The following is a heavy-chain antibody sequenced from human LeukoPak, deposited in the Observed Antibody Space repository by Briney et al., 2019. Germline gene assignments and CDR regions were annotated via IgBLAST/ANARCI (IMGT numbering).Heavy chain of an antibody. J-gene: IGHJ3*01. CDR2: ICHDGSPT. Sequence: GRSLRLSCAVSGIPFNKYGMHWVRQAPGKGLEGVATICHDGSPTMYADSAKGRFTISRDDSKNMLYFQMNSLRAEHTAEYYCVTHYKWDLLVHAFDFWGQGTRVTVSS. V-gene: IGHV3-33*01. CDR1: GIPFNKYG. CDR3: VTHYKWDLLVHAFDF. D-gene: IGHD1-26*01.